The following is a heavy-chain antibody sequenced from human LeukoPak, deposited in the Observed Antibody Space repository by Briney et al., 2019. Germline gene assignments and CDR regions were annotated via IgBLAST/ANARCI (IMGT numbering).Heavy chain of an antibody. Sequence: ASVKVSCKASGYTFTSYGISWVRQAPGQALEWMGWISAYNGNTNYAQKLQGRVTMTTDTSTSTAYMELRSLRSDDTAVYYCARLQNLYGSGQYGPYYMDVWGKGTTVTVSS. V-gene: IGHV1-18*01. CDR2: ISAYNGNT. CDR3: ARLQNLYGSGQYGPYYMDV. CDR1: GYTFTSYG. D-gene: IGHD3-10*01. J-gene: IGHJ6*03.